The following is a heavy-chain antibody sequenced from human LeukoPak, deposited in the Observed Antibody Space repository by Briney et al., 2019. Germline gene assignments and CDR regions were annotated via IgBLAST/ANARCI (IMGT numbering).Heavy chain of an antibody. CDR3: ASSLYYYDSSGFNFDY. Sequence: PSETLSLTCADSGYSISSGYYWGWIRQPPGKGLEWIGSIYHSGSTYYNPSLKSRVTISVDTSKNQFSLKLSSVTAADTAVYYCASSLYYYDSSGFNFDYWGQGTLVTVSS. V-gene: IGHV4-38-2*01. J-gene: IGHJ4*02. CDR2: IYHSGST. D-gene: IGHD3-22*01. CDR1: GYSISSGYY.